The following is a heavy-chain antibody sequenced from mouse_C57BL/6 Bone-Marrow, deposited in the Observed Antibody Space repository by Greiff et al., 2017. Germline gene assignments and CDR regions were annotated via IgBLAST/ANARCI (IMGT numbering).Heavy chain of an antibody. CDR1: GYAFSSSW. V-gene: IGHV1-82*01. CDR3: ARALIYYDYDYFDY. D-gene: IGHD2-4*01. Sequence: QVQLQQSGPELVKPGASVKISCKASGYAFSSSWMNWVKQRPGKGLEWIGRIYPGDGDTNYNGKFKGKATLTADKSSSTAYMQLSSLTSEDSAVSFCARALIYYDYDYFDYWGQGTTLTVSS. J-gene: IGHJ2*01. CDR2: IYPGDGDT.